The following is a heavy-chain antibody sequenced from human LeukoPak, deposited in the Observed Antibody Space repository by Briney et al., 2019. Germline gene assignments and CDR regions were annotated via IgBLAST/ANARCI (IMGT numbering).Heavy chain of an antibody. CDR3: TKGSSSSGLKCPDY. V-gene: IGHV3-23*01. CDR2: VGGRSGNT. D-gene: IGHD6-19*01. J-gene: IGHJ4*02. CDR1: GFTFTSYS. Sequence: PGGSLRLSCGASGFTFTSYSMGWVRQAPGKGQDWVSAVGGRSGNTYYADSVKGRFTISRDNSKSTLYLQMDSLRAEDTAIYYCTKGSSSSGLKCPDYWGQGTLVTVSS.